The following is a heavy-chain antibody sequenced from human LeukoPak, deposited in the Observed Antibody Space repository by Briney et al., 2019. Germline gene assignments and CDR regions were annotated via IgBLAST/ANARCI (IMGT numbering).Heavy chain of an antibody. Sequence: ASVKVSCKVSGYTLTELSMHWVRQAPGKGLEWMGGFDPEDGETIYAQKFQGRATMAEDTSTDTAYMELSSLRSEDTAVYYCATSDITMIVVVLAGYAFDIWGQGTMVTVSS. CDR1: GYTLTELS. V-gene: IGHV1-24*01. CDR2: FDPEDGET. CDR3: ATSDITMIVVVLAGYAFDI. D-gene: IGHD3-22*01. J-gene: IGHJ3*02.